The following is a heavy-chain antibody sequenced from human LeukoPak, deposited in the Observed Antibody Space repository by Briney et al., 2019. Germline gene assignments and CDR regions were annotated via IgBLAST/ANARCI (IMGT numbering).Heavy chain of an antibody. D-gene: IGHD3-22*01. CDR3: ARDHAPLTEYYYDSSGYSY. J-gene: IGHJ4*02. Sequence: GGSLRLSCAASGYMFSDYYMSWIRQAPGKGLEWVSSISSSSSYIYYADSVKGRFTISRDNAKNSLYLQMNSLRAEDTAVYYCARDHAPLTEYYYDSSGYSYWGQGTLVTVSS. V-gene: IGHV3-21*01. CDR1: GYMFSDYY. CDR2: ISSSSSYI.